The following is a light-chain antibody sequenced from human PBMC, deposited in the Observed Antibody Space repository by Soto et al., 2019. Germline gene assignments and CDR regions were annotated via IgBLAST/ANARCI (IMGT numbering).Light chain of an antibody. Sequence: EIVLTQSPGTVSLSPGERATLSCSASQSVRSSYLAWYQQKPGQAPRLLIYDASTRATDIPDRFSGSGSGTDFTLTISRLEPEDFAVYYCQQYATSPWTFGQGTEVDIK. J-gene: IGKJ1*01. CDR2: DAS. CDR3: QQYATSPWT. V-gene: IGKV3-20*01. CDR1: QSVRSSY.